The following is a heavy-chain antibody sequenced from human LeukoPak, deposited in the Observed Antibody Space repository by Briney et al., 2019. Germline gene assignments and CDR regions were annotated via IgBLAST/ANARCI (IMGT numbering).Heavy chain of an antibody. D-gene: IGHD5-24*01. Sequence: SETLSLTCTVSVGSISSSSYYWGWIRQPPGKGLEWIGSIYYSGSTYYNPSLKSRVTISVDTSKDQFSLKMSSVTAADTAVYYCARRVEMATSYQLIDYWGQGTLVTVSS. J-gene: IGHJ4*02. V-gene: IGHV4-39*01. CDR2: IYYSGST. CDR1: VGSISSSSYY. CDR3: ARRVEMATSYQLIDY.